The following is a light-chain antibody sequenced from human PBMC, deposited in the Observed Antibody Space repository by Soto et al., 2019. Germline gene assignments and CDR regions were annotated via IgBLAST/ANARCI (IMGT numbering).Light chain of an antibody. J-gene: IGKJ4*02. CDR3: QQRTDWLT. CDR1: QNVSNS. Sequence: EIVLTQSPATLTFSPWETATRSFRASQNVSNSLAWYQQRPGQAPRLLIYTASKRVVGIPARFSGRGSGSDFTLTITSLAPEDFAVYYCQQRTDWLTFGGGTKVDIK. CDR2: TAS. V-gene: IGKV3-11*01.